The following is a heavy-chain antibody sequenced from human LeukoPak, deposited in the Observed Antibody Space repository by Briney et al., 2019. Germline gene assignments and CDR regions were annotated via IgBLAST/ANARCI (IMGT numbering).Heavy chain of an antibody. CDR1: GGSFSGYY. V-gene: IGHV4-34*01. J-gene: IGHJ4*02. D-gene: IGHD4-17*01. CDR3: ASNADYGDYLLIDY. CDR2: INHSGST. Sequence: PSETLSLTCAVYGGSFSGYYWSWIRQPPGKGLEWIGEINHSGSTNYNPSLKSRVTISVDTSKNQFSLKLSSVTAADTAVYYCASNADYGDYLLIDYWGQGTLVTVSS.